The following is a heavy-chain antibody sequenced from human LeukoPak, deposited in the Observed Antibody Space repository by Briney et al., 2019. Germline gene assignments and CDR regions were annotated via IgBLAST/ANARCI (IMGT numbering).Heavy chain of an antibody. Sequence: TSETLSLTCNVSGYSISSGYFWGWVRQPPGKGLEWIGEINHSGSTNYNPSLKSRVTISVDTSKNQFSLKLSSVTAADTAVYYCARVGIHYYDSSGPLEGDYWGQGTLVTVSS. CDR3: ARVGIHYYDSSGPLEGDY. D-gene: IGHD3-22*01. CDR2: INHSGST. J-gene: IGHJ4*02. CDR1: GYSISSGYF. V-gene: IGHV4-38-2*02.